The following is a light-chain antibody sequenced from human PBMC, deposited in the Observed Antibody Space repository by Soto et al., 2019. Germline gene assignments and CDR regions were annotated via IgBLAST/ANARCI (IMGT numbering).Light chain of an antibody. CDR3: QQYSQWPLT. V-gene: IGKV3D-15*01. CDR1: QSVSNN. J-gene: IGKJ4*01. CDR2: GAS. Sequence: SVLPQSPGTLSLSPGERATLSCRASQSVSNNYLAWYQQKPGQAPRLLIYGASNRATGIPARFGGSGSATEFTLTISSLQSEDFAVYYCQQYSQWPLTFGGGTKVDI.